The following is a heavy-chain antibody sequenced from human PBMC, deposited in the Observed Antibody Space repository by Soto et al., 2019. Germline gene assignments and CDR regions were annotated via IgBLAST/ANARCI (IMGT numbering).Heavy chain of an antibody. V-gene: IGHV1-69*08. CDR2: IITILGIA. D-gene: IGHD1-20*01. CDR3: ARDRTITGPNYYHYYGIDV. J-gene: IGHJ6*02. Sequence: QVQLVQAGAEVKKRGSSVKVSCNASGGTFSSYTISWVRQAPGQGLEWMGRIITILGIANYAQKFQGRVTITADKSTSTDCMGLSSLRSEDTPVYYCARDRTITGPNYYHYYGIDVWGQGTTVTVSS. CDR1: GGTFSSYT.